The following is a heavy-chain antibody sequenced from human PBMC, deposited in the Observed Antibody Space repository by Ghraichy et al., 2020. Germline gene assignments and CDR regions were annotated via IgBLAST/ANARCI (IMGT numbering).Heavy chain of an antibody. CDR3: ARDGAARPFDL. J-gene: IGHJ2*01. D-gene: IGHD6-6*01. Sequence: SETLSLTCTVSGGSASSGSYYWNWIRQPPRKGLEWIGYIYYSGSTNYNPSLKSRVTISIDTSKNQFSLKLSSVTAADTAVYYCARDGAARPFDLWGRGTLVTVSS. CDR2: IYYSGST. V-gene: IGHV4-61*01. CDR1: GGSASSGSYY.